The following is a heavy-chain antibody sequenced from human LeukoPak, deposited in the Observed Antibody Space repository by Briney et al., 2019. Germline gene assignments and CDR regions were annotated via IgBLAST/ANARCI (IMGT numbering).Heavy chain of an antibody. J-gene: IGHJ4*02. D-gene: IGHD6-13*01. CDR2: IYYSGST. CDR3: ARSSGWAAAGTLSY. Sequence: SETLSLTCTVSGGSISSGGYYWSWIRQHPGKGLEWIGCIYYSGSTYYNPSLKSRVTISVDTSKNQFSLKLSSVTAADTAVYYCARSSGWAAAGTLSYWGQGTLVTVSS. V-gene: IGHV4-31*03. CDR1: GGSISSGGYY.